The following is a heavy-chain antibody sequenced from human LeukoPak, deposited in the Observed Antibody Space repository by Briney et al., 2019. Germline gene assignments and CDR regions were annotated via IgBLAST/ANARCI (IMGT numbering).Heavy chain of an antibody. CDR2: ISWNSGSI. V-gene: IGHV3-9*01. CDR3: ARGERSIVVVPAAILEYYYYYYYMDV. D-gene: IGHD2-2*02. Sequence: AGGSLRLSCAASGFTFDDYAMHWVRQAPGKGLEWVSGISWNSGSIGYADSVKGRFTISRDNAKNSLYLQMNSLRAEDRDVYYCARGERSIVVVPAAILEYYYYYYYMDVWGKGTTVTVSS. CDR1: GFTFDDYA. J-gene: IGHJ6*03.